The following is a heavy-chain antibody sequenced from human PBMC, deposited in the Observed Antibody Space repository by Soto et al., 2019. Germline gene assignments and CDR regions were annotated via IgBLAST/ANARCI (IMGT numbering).Heavy chain of an antibody. D-gene: IGHD2-15*01. CDR2: INAGNGNT. CDR3: ARDLGGWPDY. V-gene: IGHV1-3*01. J-gene: IGHJ4*02. CDR1: EYTFTSYA. Sequence: QVQLEQSGAEVKKPGASVKVSFKTSEYTFTSYAMHWVRQAPGQRLEWMGWINAGNGNTKYSQKFQGRVTITRDTSASTAYMELSSLRSEDTAVYYCARDLGGWPDYWGQGTLVTVFS.